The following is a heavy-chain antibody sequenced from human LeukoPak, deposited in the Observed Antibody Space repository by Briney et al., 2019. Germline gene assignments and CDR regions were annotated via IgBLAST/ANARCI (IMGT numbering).Heavy chain of an antibody. Sequence: ASVKVSCKASPDTFTRYGITWVRQAPGQGLEWMGWIRAYNGDTNYAQKFQSRVTMTAERYTNTAYMELRGLTFDDTAVFYCATTTATSGSSLYWGQGTLVNVAA. CDR3: ATTTATSGSSLY. V-gene: IGHV1-18*01. CDR1: PDTFTRYG. J-gene: IGHJ4*02. D-gene: IGHD6-19*01. CDR2: IRAYNGDT.